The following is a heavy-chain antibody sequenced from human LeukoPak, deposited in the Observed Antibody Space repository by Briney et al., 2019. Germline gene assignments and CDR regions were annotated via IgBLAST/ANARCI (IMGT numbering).Heavy chain of an antibody. J-gene: IGHJ5*02. CDR1: GYTFTSYY. CDR2: INPSGGST. D-gene: IGHD4-23*01. V-gene: IGHV1-46*01. CDR3: ARDRRFGYGGNYNWFDP. Sequence: ASVKVSCKESGYTFTSYYMHWVRQAPGQGLEWMGIINPSGGSTSYAQKFQGRVTMTRDTSTSTVYMELSSLRSEDTAVYYCARDRRFGYGGNYNWFDPWGQGTLVTVSS.